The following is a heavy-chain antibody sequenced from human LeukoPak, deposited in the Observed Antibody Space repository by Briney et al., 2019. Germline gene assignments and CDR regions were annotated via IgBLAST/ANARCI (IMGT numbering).Heavy chain of an antibody. CDR3: AKHPRQIYCSSTSCLNAAFDI. CDR2: ISSDGSDT. CDR1: GFTFSNYW. Sequence: GGSLRLSCAASGFTFSNYWMNWVRQAPGKGLMWVSRISSDGSDTTYADSVKGRFTISRDNSKNTLYLQMNSLRAEDTAVYYCAKHPRQIYCSSTSCLNAAFDIWGQGTMVTVSS. D-gene: IGHD2-2*01. V-gene: IGHV3-74*01. J-gene: IGHJ3*02.